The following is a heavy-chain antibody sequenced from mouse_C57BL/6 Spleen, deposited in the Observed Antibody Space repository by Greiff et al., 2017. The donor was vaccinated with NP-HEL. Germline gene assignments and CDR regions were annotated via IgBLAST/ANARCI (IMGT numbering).Heavy chain of an antibody. J-gene: IGHJ4*01. CDR2: IYPSDSET. CDR3: ARVARAGSRLPHAMDY. D-gene: IGHD1-1*01. V-gene: IGHV1-61*01. CDR1: GYTFTSYW. Sequence: VQLQQSGAELVRPGSSVKLSCKASGYTFTSYWMDWVKQRPGQGLEWIGNIYPSDSETHYNQKFKDKATLTVDKSSSTAYMQLSSLTSEDSAVYYGARVARAGSRLPHAMDYWGQGTSVTVSS.